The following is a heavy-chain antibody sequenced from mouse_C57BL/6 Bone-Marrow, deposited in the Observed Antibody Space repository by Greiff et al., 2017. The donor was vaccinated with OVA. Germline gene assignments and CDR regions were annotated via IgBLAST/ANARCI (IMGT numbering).Heavy chain of an antibody. Sequence: EVQVVESGGGLVQPGGSLSLSCAASGFTFTDYYMSWVRQPPGKALEWLGFIRNKANGYTTEYSASVKGRFTISRDNSQSILYLQMNALRAEDSATYYCARYNAYYYFDYWGQGTTLTVSS. V-gene: IGHV7-3*01. CDR3: ARYNAYYYFDY. CDR1: GFTFTDYY. D-gene: IGHD2-10*01. J-gene: IGHJ2*01. CDR2: IRNKANGYTT.